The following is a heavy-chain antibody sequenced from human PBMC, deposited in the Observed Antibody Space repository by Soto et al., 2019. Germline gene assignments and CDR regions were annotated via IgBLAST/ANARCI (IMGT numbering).Heavy chain of an antibody. D-gene: IGHD2-8*02. CDR1: GFTFSSYY. V-gene: IGHV3-53*04. J-gene: IGHJ4*02. CDR3: ARATTGSFDY. Sequence: GSLRLSCAASGFTFSSYYMSWVRQAPGKGLEWVSVIYSGGSTYYADSVKGRFTISRHNSKNTLYLQMNSLRAEDTAVYYCARATTGSFDYWGQGTLVTVSS. CDR2: IYSGGST.